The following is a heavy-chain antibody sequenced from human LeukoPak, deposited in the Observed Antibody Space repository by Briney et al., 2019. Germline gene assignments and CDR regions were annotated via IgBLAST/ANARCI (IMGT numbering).Heavy chain of an antibody. Sequence: ASVKVSCKASGYTLTSYDINWVRQATGQGLEWMGWMNPNSGNTGYAQKFQGRVTMTRNTSISTAYMELSSLRSEDTAVYYCARGGYDILTGYFNNDPVDYWGQGTLVTVSS. D-gene: IGHD3-9*01. CDR2: MNPNSGNT. CDR3: ARGGYDILTGYFNNDPVDY. V-gene: IGHV1-8*01. J-gene: IGHJ4*02. CDR1: GYTLTSYD.